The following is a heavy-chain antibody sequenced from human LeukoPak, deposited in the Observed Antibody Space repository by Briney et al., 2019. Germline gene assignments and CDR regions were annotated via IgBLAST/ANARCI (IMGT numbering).Heavy chain of an antibody. CDR1: GYTFTGYY. CDR2: INPNSGGT. V-gene: IGHV1-2*02. D-gene: IGHD1/OR15-1a*01. J-gene: IGHJ5*02. Sequence: ASVKVSCKASGYTFTGYYMHWVRQAPGQGLEWMGWINPNSGGTNYAQKFQGRVTITRDMSTSTAYMELSSLRSEDTAVYYCAARSTTVSGFDPWGQGTLVTVSS. CDR3: AARSTTVSGFDP.